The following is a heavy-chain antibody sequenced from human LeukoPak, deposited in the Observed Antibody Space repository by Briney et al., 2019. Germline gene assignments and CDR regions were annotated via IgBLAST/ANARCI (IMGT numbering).Heavy chain of an antibody. J-gene: IGHJ3*02. CDR3: ARDGGAVVTGDAFDI. D-gene: IGHD2-21*02. CDR1: GGSFSNYY. V-gene: IGHV4-34*01. CDR2: INHSGST. Sequence: SETLSLTCAVYGGSFSNYYWSWIRQPPGKGLEWIGEINHSGSTNYNPSLKSRVTISVDTSKNQFSLKLSSVTAADTAVYYCARDGGAVVTGDAFDIWGQGTMVTVSS.